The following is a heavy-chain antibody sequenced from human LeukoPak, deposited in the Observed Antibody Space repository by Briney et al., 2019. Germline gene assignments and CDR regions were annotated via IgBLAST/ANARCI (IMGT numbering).Heavy chain of an antibody. D-gene: IGHD2-15*01. CDR1: GGTFSSYA. CDR2: IIPILGIA. J-gene: IGHJ4*02. Sequence: SVKVSCKASGGTFSSYAISWVRQAPGQGLEWMGGIIPILGIANYAQKFQGRVTITADKSTSTAYMELSSLRSEDTAVYYCARDLYCSGGSCRDYWGQGTLVTVSS. V-gene: IGHV1-69*10. CDR3: ARDLYCSGGSCRDY.